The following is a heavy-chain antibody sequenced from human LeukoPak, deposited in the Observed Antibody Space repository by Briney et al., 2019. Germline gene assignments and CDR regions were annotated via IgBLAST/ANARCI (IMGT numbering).Heavy chain of an antibody. D-gene: IGHD3-3*01. CDR1: GFTFSSYS. CDR3: ARDSAPETYYDFWSGYYGSRYFDY. CDR2: ISSSSSTI. Sequence: GGSLRLSCAASGFTFSSYSMNWVRQAPGKGLEWVSYISSSSSTIYYADSVKGRFTISRDNAKNSLYLQMNSLRAEDTAVYYCARDSAPETYYDFWSGYYGSRYFDYWGQGTLVTVSS. V-gene: IGHV3-48*01. J-gene: IGHJ4*02.